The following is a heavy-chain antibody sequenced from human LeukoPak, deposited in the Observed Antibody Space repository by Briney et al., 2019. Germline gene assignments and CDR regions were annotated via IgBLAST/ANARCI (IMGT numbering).Heavy chain of an antibody. D-gene: IGHD3-3*01. CDR1: GYTFTSYY. Sequence: ASVKVSCKASGYTFTSYYMHWVRQAPGQGLEWMGIINPSGGSTSYAQKFQGRVTMTRDMSTSTAYMELSSLRSEDTAVYYCARTSLEWLSFDYWGQGTLVTVSS. V-gene: IGHV1-46*01. J-gene: IGHJ4*02. CDR2: INPSGGST. CDR3: ARTSLEWLSFDY.